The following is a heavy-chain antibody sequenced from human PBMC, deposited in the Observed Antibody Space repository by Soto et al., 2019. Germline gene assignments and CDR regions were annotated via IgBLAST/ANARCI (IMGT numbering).Heavy chain of an antibody. J-gene: IGHJ4*02. CDR2: MNPSTGQT. CDR1: GYTFTNNG. V-gene: IGHV1-8*01. CDR3: SRAGDSGAWISN. Sequence: QVQLVQSGAEVKKPGASVKVSCEASGYTFTNNGINWVRQATGQGLEWMGWMNPSTGQTGYTEKFQGRLAMTRDTSITTAYMELTSLTSEDTAVYYCSRAGDSGAWISNWGQGTLVTVSS. D-gene: IGHD7-27*01.